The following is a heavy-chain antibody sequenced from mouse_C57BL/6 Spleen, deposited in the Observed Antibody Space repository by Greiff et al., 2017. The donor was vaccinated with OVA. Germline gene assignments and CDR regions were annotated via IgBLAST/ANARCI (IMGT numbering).Heavy chain of an antibody. Sequence: VQLQQSGPELVKPGASVKISCKASGYTFTDYYMNWVKQSHGKSLEWIGDINPNNGGTSYNQKFKGKATLTVDKSSSTAYMELRSLTSEDSAVYYCARRELLRDFDYWGQGTTLTVSS. CDR2: INPNNGGT. D-gene: IGHD1-1*01. J-gene: IGHJ2*01. V-gene: IGHV1-26*01. CDR1: GYTFTDYY. CDR3: ARRELLRDFDY.